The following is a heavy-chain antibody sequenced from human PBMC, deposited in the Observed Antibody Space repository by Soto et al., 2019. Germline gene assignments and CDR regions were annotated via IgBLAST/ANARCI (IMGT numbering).Heavy chain of an antibody. CDR1: GGSCSGYY. D-gene: IGHD3-16*01. CDR3: ARGLPPYYDYVWGSYRRGNWFDP. CDR2: INHSGST. Sequence: SETLSLTCAVYGGSCSGYYWSWIRQPPGKGLEWIGEINHSGSTNYNPSLKSRVTISVDTSKNQFSLKLSSVTAADTAVYYCARGLPPYYDYVWGSYRRGNWFDPWGQGTLVTVSS. V-gene: IGHV4-34*01. J-gene: IGHJ5*02.